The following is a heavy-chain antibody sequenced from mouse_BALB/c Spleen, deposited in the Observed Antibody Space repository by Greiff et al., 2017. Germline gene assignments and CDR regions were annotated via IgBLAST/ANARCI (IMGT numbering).Heavy chain of an antibody. CDR2: INSNGGST. V-gene: IGHV5-6-3*01. D-gene: IGHD1-1*01. CDR3: ARENPSYYYGSSYAMDY. CDR1: GFTFSSYG. J-gene: IGHJ4*01. Sequence: VQLKESGGGLVQPGGSLKLSCAASGFTFSSYGMSWVRQTPDKRLELVATINSNGGSTYYPDSVKGRFTISRDNAKNTLYLQMSSLKSEDTAMYYCARENPSYYYGSSYAMDYWGQGTSVTVSS.